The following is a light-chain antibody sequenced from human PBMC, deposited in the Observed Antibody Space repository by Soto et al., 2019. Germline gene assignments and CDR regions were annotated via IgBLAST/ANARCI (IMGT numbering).Light chain of an antibody. CDR3: QQYERPPFA. CDR1: QRVSNSY. Sequence: EIVLTQSPGTLSLSPGDRATLSCRASQRVSNSYLAWYQQKPGQAPRLLIYDASTRAAGVPDRVTGGGSGTDLTLTIIALEPEDFDLYFCQQYERPPFAFGQGTRLEI. CDR2: DAS. V-gene: IGKV3-20*01. J-gene: IGKJ2*01.